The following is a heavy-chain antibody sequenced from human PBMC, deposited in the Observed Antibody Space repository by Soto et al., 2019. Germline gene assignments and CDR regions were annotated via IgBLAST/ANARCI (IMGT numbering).Heavy chain of an antibody. CDR3: ARGRMITFGGVIVRDFDY. D-gene: IGHD3-16*02. Sequence: QVQLVQSGAEVKKPGSSVKVSCKASGGTFTSYGISWVRQAPGQGLEWMGWISAYNGNTNYAQKLQGRVTMTTDTSTSTAYMELRSLRSDDTAVYYCARGRMITFGGVIVRDFDYWGQGTLVTVSS. CDR2: ISAYNGNT. V-gene: IGHV1-18*04. CDR1: GGTFTSYG. J-gene: IGHJ4*02.